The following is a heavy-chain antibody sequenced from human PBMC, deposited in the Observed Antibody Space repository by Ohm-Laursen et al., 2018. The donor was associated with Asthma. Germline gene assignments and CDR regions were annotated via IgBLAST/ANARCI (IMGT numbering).Heavy chain of an antibody. D-gene: IGHD1-1*01. Sequence: SDTLSLTCAVYGGSFSGYYWSWIRQPPGKGLEWIGEINHSGSTNYNPSLKSRVTISGDTSKNQFSLNLSFVTAADTAMYYCARGPMHDYYFDTWGQGTLVTVSS. CDR3: ARGPMHDYYFDT. J-gene: IGHJ4*02. CDR2: INHSGST. CDR1: GGSFSGYY. V-gene: IGHV4-34*01.